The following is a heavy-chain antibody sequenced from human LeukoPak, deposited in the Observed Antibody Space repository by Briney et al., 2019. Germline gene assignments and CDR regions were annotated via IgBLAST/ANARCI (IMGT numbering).Heavy chain of an antibody. V-gene: IGHV1-69*04. Sequence: SVKVSCKASGGTFSSYAIRWVRQAPGQGLEWMGRIIPILGIANYAQKFQGRVTITADKSTSTAYIELSSLRSEDTAVYYCARDVTVGAIDAFDIWGQGTMVTVSS. CDR3: ARDVTVGAIDAFDI. D-gene: IGHD1-26*01. CDR2: IIPILGIA. J-gene: IGHJ3*02. CDR1: GGTFSSYA.